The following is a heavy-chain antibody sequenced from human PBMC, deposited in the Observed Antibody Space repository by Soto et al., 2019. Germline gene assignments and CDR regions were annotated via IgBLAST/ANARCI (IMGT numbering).Heavy chain of an antibody. J-gene: IGHJ4*02. CDR1: GFTFSSYA. CDR2: ISGSGGST. CDR3: AKDLLVGATPNNFDY. Sequence: EVQLLESGGGLVQPGGSLRLSCAASGFTFSSYAMSWVRQAPGKGLEWVSAISGSGGSTYYADSVKGRFTISRDNSKNTLDLQMSSLRAEDTAVYYCAKDLLVGATPNNFDYWGQGTLVTVSS. V-gene: IGHV3-23*01. D-gene: IGHD1-26*01.